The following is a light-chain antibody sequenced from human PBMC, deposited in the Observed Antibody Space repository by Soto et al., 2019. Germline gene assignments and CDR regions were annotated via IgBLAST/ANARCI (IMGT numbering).Light chain of an antibody. V-gene: IGLV2-14*01. CDR1: SSDVGGYNY. J-gene: IGLJ1*01. CDR3: SVDTGSRTLV. CDR2: DVS. Sequence: QSALTQPASVSGSPGQSITISCTGTSSDVGGYNYVSWYQQHPGKAPKLMIYDVSNRPPGVSNRFSGSKSGNTASLANSGVQAEDEAEYYCSVDTGSRTLVFGTGTKVTVL.